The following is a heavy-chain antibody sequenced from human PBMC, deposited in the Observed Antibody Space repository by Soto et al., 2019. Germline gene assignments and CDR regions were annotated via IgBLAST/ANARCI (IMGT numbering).Heavy chain of an antibody. CDR3: ASEGGTVKAWVPAY. Sequence: QVQLVESGGGVVQPGRSLRLSCAASGFTFSSYAMHWVRQAPGKGLEWVALISNDGSNKYYADSVKGRFTISRDNSKNTLYLQMNSLRAEDTALYYCASEGGTVKAWVPAYWGQGTLVTVSS. CDR1: GFTFSSYA. J-gene: IGHJ4*02. CDR2: ISNDGSNK. V-gene: IGHV3-30-3*01. D-gene: IGHD2-8*02.